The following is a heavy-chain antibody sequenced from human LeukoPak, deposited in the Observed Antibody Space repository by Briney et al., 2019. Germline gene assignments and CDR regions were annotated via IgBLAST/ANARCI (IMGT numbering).Heavy chain of an antibody. J-gene: IGHJ4*02. Sequence: GGSLRLSCAASGFTFSIYAMSWVRQAPGEGLEWVSSISDSGDSTYYADSVKGRFTISRDNSRHKLYLQMNSLTADDTAVYYCAKDVRGGDSAIEPIDHWGQGTLVTVSS. V-gene: IGHV3-23*01. CDR2: ISDSGDST. CDR3: AKDVRGGDSAIEPIDH. D-gene: IGHD5-18*01. CDR1: GFTFSIYA.